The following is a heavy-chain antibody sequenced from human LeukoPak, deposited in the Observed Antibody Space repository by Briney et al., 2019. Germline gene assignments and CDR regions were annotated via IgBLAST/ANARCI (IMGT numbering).Heavy chain of an antibody. CDR2: ISGSGSKT. CDR1: GFTFSSYA. J-gene: IGHJ5*02. D-gene: IGHD7-27*01. V-gene: IGHV3-23*01. CDR3: AKDPGPNWGSDWFDP. Sequence: PGGSLRLSCAASGFTFSSYAISWVRQAPGKGLEWVSAISGSGSKTYYADFAKGRFTISRDNAKNTVYMQMNRLGAEDTALYYCAKDPGPNWGSDWFDPWGQGTLVTVSS.